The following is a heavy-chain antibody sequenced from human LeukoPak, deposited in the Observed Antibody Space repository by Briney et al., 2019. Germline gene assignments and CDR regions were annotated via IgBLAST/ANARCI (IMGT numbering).Heavy chain of an antibody. CDR3: ISDHTGHDDY. D-gene: IGHD1-1*01. V-gene: IGHV3-74*01. CDR2: INIDGSTT. CDR1: GFSFSSYW. J-gene: IGHJ4*02. Sequence: PGGSLRLSCAASGFSFSSYWMHWVRQAPGKGLVWVSRINIDGSTTTYADSVKGRFTISRDNAKNTLSLQMNSLRADGTAVYYCISDHTGHDDYWGQGTLVTVSS.